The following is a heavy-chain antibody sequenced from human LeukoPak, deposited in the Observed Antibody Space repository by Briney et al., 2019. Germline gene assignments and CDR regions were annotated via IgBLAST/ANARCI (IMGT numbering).Heavy chain of an antibody. Sequence: SVKVSFKASGGTFSSYAISWVRQAPGQGLEWMGGIIPIFGTANYAQKFQGRATITADESTSTAYMELSSLRSEDTAVYYCARASYYDSSGYYPDYWGQGTLVTVSS. CDR2: IIPIFGTA. D-gene: IGHD3-22*01. CDR1: GGTFSSYA. V-gene: IGHV1-69*13. CDR3: ARASYYDSSGYYPDY. J-gene: IGHJ4*02.